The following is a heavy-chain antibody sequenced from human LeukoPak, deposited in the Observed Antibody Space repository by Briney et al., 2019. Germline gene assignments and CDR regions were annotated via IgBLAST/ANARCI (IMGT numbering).Heavy chain of an antibody. D-gene: IGHD6-13*01. Sequence: PSETLSLTCTVSGGSISSSSYYWGWIRHPPGKGLEWTAYIYYSGNTNYNPSLKSRVTIAVDRSNNQFSLNLSSVTAAATAVYYCARDEAAAESPLFPHWGQGTLVPVSS. J-gene: IGHJ1*01. V-gene: IGHV4-61*05. CDR1: GGSISSSSYY. CDR3: ARDEAAAESPLFPH. CDR2: IYYSGNT.